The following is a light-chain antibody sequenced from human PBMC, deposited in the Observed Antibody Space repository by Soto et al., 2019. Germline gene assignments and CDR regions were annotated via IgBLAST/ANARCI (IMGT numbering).Light chain of an antibody. Sequence: EIVLPQSPAARACSPGERAALAWRASQSVSSDLAWYQQKPGQAPRLLIYDASNRATGIPARFSGSGSGTDFTLTISSLEAEDFAVYYCQQRSNWPPITFGQGTRLEIK. CDR3: QQRSNWPPIT. J-gene: IGKJ5*01. V-gene: IGKV3-11*01. CDR2: DAS. CDR1: QSVSSD.